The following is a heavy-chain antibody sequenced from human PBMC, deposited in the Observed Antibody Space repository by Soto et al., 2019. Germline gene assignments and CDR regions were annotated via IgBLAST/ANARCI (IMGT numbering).Heavy chain of an antibody. D-gene: IGHD3-10*01. Sequence: PSETLSLTCTVSGGSISSYYWSWIRQPPGKGLEWIGYIYYSGSTNYNPSLKSRVTISVDTSKNQFSLKLSSVTAADTAVYYCARDRGYYYGSAQGFDPWGQGTLVTVSS. J-gene: IGHJ5*02. CDR1: GGSISSYY. CDR3: ARDRGYYYGSAQGFDP. CDR2: IYYSGST. V-gene: IGHV4-59*01.